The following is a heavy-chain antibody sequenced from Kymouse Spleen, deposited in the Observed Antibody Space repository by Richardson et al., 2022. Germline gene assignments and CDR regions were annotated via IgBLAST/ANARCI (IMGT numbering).Heavy chain of an antibody. J-gene: IGHJ6*02. Sequence: EVQLVESGGGLVKPGGSLRLSCAASGFTFSSYSMNWVRQAPGKGLEWVSSISSSSSYIYYADSVKGRFTISRDNAKNSLYLQMNSLRAEDTAVYYCARDCTYYDILTGYYYYYYGMDVWGQGTTVTVSS. D-gene: IGHD3-9*01. V-gene: IGHV3-21*03. CDR3: ARDCTYYDILTGYYYYYYGMDV. CDR1: GFTFSSYS. CDR2: ISSSSSYI.